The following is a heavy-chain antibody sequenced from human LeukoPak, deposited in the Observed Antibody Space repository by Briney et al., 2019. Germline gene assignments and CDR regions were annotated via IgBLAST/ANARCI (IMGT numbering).Heavy chain of an antibody. CDR2: VTTSSSAI. CDR1: GFSFSNYN. D-gene: IGHD1-26*01. V-gene: IGHV3-48*02. Sequence: PRGSLRLSCAASGFSFSNYNMNWVRQGPGKGLEWISYVTTSSSAIYYADSVKGRFTISRDNAKSSLYLQMDSLRDEDTAVYYCARDGGGTGGTYHHTFDLWGQGTMVTVSS. J-gene: IGHJ3*01. CDR3: ARDGGGTGGTYHHTFDL.